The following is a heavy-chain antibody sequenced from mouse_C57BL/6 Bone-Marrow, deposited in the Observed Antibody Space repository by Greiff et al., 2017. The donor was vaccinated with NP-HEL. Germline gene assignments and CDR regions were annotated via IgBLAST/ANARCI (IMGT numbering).Heavy chain of an antibody. Sequence: EVQLQQSGPVLVKPGASVKMSCKASGYTFTDYYMNWVKQSHGKSLEWIGVINPYNGGTSYNQKFKGKATLTVDKSSSTAYMELNSLTSEDSAVYYGARPLVLRGYFDVWGTGTTVTVSS. J-gene: IGHJ1*03. D-gene: IGHD1-1*01. CDR1: GYTFTDYY. V-gene: IGHV1-19*01. CDR3: ARPLVLRGYFDV. CDR2: INPYNGGT.